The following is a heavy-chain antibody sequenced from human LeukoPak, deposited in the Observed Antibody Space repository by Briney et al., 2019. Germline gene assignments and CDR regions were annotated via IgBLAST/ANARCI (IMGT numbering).Heavy chain of an antibody. J-gene: IGHJ4*02. Sequence: SETLSLTCTVSGGSISSSSYYWGWIRQPPGKGPEWIGSIYYSGSTYYNPSLKSRVTISVDTSKNQFSLKLSSVTAADTAVYYCAGRDNWNEFDYWGQGTLVTASS. V-gene: IGHV4-39*01. D-gene: IGHD1-20*01. CDR1: GGSISSSSYY. CDR2: IYYSGST. CDR3: AGRDNWNEFDY.